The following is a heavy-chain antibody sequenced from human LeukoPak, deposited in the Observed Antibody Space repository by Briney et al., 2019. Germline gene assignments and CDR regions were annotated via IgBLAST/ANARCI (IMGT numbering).Heavy chain of an antibody. CDR2: MKSKTDGGT. J-gene: IGHJ4*02. V-gene: IGHV3-15*01. D-gene: IGHD2-2*01. Sequence: GGSLRLSCAASGFTFSKAWMSWVRQAPGKGLEWVGRMKSKTDGGTDYAAPVKGRFTISRDDSKNTLYLQMNSLKTEDTAVYYCTTDPFQNIVVVPAAIIKMDYWGQGTLVTVAS. CDR3: TTDPFQNIVVVPAAIIKMDY. CDR1: GFTFSKAW.